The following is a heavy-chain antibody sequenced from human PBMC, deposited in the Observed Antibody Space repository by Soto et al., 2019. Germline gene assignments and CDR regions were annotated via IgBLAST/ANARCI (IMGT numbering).Heavy chain of an antibody. Sequence: QVQLVQSGAEEKKPGASVKVSCKASGYTFRTYAMHWVRQAPGQRLEWMGWVGGDNGYTRYSQKFQGRVTMTRDTSASTAYMELNGLGSEDTAVYYCVAVDYGDYWCQGTLVSVSS. CDR2: VGGDNGYT. CDR3: VAVDYGDY. D-gene: IGHD6-19*01. J-gene: IGHJ4*02. CDR1: GYTFRTYA. V-gene: IGHV1-3*05.